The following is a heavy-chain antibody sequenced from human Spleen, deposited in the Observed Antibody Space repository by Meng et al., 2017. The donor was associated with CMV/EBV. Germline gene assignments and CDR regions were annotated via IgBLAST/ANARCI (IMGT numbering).Heavy chain of an antibody. V-gene: IGHV1-18*01. CDR3: ARWAPLDCIIASCYFPDY. Sequence: ASVKVSCKASGYTFTTYGISWVRQAPGQGPEWMGWISVDNGDTHYAQKFQGRVTMTTDTSTSTAYMEVGNLRSDHTAVYYCARWAPLDCIIASCYFPDYWGQGTLVTVSS. CDR2: ISVDNGDT. J-gene: IGHJ4*02. CDR1: GYTFTTYG. D-gene: IGHD2-2*01.